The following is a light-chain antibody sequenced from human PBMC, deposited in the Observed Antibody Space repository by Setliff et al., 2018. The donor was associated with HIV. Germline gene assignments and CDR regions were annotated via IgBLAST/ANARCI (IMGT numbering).Light chain of an antibody. CDR3: CSYAGSTTLDV. CDR2: EVT. J-gene: IGLJ1*01. CDR1: SSNVGKYDL. Sequence: QSALTQPASVSGSPGQSITISCTGNSSNVGKYDLVSWYRQYPDKAPQLTIYEVTKRPSGISKRFSGSKSGNAASLTISGLQPDDEADYYCCSYAGSTTLDVFGTGTKVTVL. V-gene: IGLV2-23*02.